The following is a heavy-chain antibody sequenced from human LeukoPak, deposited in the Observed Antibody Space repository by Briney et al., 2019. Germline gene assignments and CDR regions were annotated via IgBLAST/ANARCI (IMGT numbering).Heavy chain of an antibody. CDR3: ARVRSSHYYGSGSTPVLHNFDY. Sequence: SQTLSLTCAISGDSVSSNSAAWNWIRQSPSRGLEWLGRTYYRSKWYNDYAVSVKSRITINPDTSKNQFSLQLNSVTPEDTAVYYCARVRSSHYYGSGSTPVLHNFDYWGLGILVIVSS. V-gene: IGHV6-1*01. D-gene: IGHD3-10*01. CDR2: TYYRSKWYN. CDR1: GDSVSSNSAA. J-gene: IGHJ4*02.